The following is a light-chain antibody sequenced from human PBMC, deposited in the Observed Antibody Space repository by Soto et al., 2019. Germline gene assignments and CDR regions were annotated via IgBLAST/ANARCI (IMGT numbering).Light chain of an antibody. CDR2: GSS. J-gene: IGKJ2*01. V-gene: IGKV3-20*01. CDR3: QQYGSSPPYT. CDR1: QTVSNNY. Sequence: EVVLTQSPGTLSLSPGERATLSCRASQTVSNNYLAWYQQKPGQAPRLLIFGSSDRATGIPDRFSGSGSGTDFTRTISRLEPEDFSVYYCQQYGSSPPYTFGQGTKLEIK.